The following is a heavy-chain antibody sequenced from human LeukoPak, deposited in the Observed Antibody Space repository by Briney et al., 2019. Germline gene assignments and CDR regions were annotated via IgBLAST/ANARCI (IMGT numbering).Heavy chain of an antibody. CDR2: ISYSGGST. Sequence: GGSLRLSCAASGLAFSSYAMNWVRQAPGKGLEWVSTISYSGGSTYYVDSVKGRFTISRDNSENTLYLQLNSLRAEDTAVYYCAGGGDYGDFGHWGQGTLVTVSS. CDR1: GLAFSSYA. V-gene: IGHV3-23*01. J-gene: IGHJ4*02. D-gene: IGHD4-17*01. CDR3: AGGGDYGDFGH.